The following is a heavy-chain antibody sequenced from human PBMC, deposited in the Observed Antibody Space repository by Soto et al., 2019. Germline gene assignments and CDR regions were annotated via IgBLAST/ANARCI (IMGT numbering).Heavy chain of an antibody. Sequence: PVESLKISCKGSGYIFTNYWIGWVRQMPGKGLEWMGTIYPADSDITYSPSFQGQVTISADKSISTAYLQWNSLKASDTAMYYCARQGGSSWSHNCYDPWGQGTLVTAPQ. CDR1: GYIFTNYW. V-gene: IGHV5-51*01. CDR3: ARQGGSSWSHNCYDP. CDR2: IYPADSDI. J-gene: IGHJ5*02. D-gene: IGHD6-13*01.